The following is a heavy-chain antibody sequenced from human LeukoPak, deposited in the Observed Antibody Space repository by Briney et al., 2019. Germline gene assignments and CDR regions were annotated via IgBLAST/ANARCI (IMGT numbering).Heavy chain of an antibody. CDR2: INSDGSWT. CDR1: GNYW. J-gene: IGHJ4*02. CDR3: VSFYETY. Sequence: GGSLRLSCAASGNYWMHWVRQAPGKGLVWVSHINSDGSWTSYADSVKGRFAISKDNAKNTVYLQMNNLRAEDTAVYYCVSFYETYWGRGTLVAVSS. D-gene: IGHD2-2*01. V-gene: IGHV3-74*01.